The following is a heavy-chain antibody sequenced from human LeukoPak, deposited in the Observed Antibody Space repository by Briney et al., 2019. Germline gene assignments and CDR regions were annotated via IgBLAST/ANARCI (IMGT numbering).Heavy chain of an antibody. Sequence: PSETLSLTCTVSGGSVSSYFWSWIRQPPGKGLEWIGYIYYSGSTNYNPSFKSRVTISVDTSKNQFSLKLSSVTAADTAVYYCARHTADMVRGVISPSRTKPRLKYNWFDPWGQGTLVTVSS. D-gene: IGHD3-10*01. CDR1: GGSVSSYF. CDR3: ARHTADMVRGVISPSRTKPRLKYNWFDP. V-gene: IGHV4-59*08. CDR2: IYYSGST. J-gene: IGHJ5*02.